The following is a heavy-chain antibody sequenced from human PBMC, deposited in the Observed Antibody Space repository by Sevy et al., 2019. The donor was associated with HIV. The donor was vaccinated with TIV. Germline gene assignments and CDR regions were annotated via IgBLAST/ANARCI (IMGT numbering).Heavy chain of an antibody. CDR2: MNTYNGNT. J-gene: IGHJ4*02. Sequence: ASVKVSCKASGYTFSGYSISWVRQAPGQGLEWMGWMNTYNGNTKYAQKVQGRVTMTTDTSTSTAYMELRGLRSDDTAVYYCARDTRKKSFDYWGQGTLVTVSS. CDR3: ARDTRKKSFDY. V-gene: IGHV1-18*01. CDR1: GYTFSGYS.